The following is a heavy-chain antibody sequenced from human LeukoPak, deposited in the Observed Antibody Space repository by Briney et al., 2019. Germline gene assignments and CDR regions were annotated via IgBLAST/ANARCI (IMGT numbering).Heavy chain of an antibody. CDR1: GFTFSDYY. CDR3: AKDHRELLGYYYYHGMDV. J-gene: IGHJ6*02. V-gene: IGHV3-23*01. Sequence: GGSLRLSCAASGFTFSDYYMSWIRQAPGKGLEWVSAISGSGGSTYYADSVKGRFTISRDNYKNTLYLQMNSLRAEDTAVYYCAKDHRELLGYYYYHGMDVWGQGTTVTVSS. CDR2: ISGSGGST. D-gene: IGHD1-26*01.